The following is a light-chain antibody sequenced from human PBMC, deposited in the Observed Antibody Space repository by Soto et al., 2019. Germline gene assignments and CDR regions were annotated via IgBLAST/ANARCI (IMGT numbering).Light chain of an antibody. J-gene: IGKJ1*01. Sequence: DIVMTQSPDSLAVSLGERATINCKSSQSVLYSSNNKNYLAWYQQKPGQPPKLLIYWASTRDSGVPDRFSGSGSGTDFTLTISSLQAEDVAVYYCQQYYSTLGTFGQGTKVEIK. V-gene: IGKV4-1*01. CDR3: QQYYSTLGT. CDR2: WAS. CDR1: QSVLYSSNNKNY.